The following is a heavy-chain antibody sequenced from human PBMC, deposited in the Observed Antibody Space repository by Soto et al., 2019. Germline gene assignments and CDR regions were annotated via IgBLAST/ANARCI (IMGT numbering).Heavy chain of an antibody. CDR3: AREPPNYCGGDCHPFDY. D-gene: IGHD2-21*02. Sequence: HPGGALRLSCAGSGFTFSSYAINWVRQAPGKGLEWVAVISYEGGNKYYADSVKGRFTISRDNSKNTLYLQMNSLRAEDTAVGDCAREPPNYCGGDCHPFDYWGHGTLVTVSS. J-gene: IGHJ4*01. CDR2: ISYEGGNK. V-gene: IGHV3-30-3*01. CDR1: GFTFSSYA.